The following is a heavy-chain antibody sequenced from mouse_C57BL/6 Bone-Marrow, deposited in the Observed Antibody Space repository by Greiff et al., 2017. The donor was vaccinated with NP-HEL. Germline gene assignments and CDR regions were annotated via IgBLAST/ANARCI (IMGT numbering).Heavy chain of an antibody. CDR3: AREYYGMSYWYFDV. J-gene: IGHJ1*03. D-gene: IGHD1-1*01. CDR1: GFTFSDYY. Sequence: EVHLVESEGGLVQPGSSMKLSCTASGFTFSDYYMAWVRQVPEKGLEWVANINYDGSSTYYLDSLKSRFIISRDNAKNILYLQMSSLKSEDTATYYCAREYYGMSYWYFDVWGTGTTVTVSS. CDR2: INYDGSST. V-gene: IGHV5-16*01.